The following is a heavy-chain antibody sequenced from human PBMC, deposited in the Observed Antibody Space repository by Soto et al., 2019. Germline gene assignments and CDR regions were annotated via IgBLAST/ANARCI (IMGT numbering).Heavy chain of an antibody. CDR2: TYYRSKWYN. D-gene: IGHD6-6*01. J-gene: IGHJ3*02. Sequence: PSQTLSLTCAISGDSVSTNTAAWNWIRQSPSRGLEWLGRTYYRSKWYNDYAVSVKSRITIDPDTSKNQFSLQLNSVTPEDTAVYYCVRTQYSGSYDAFDIWGQGTMVTVSS. CDR1: GDSVSTNTAA. CDR3: VRTQYSGSYDAFDI. V-gene: IGHV6-1*01.